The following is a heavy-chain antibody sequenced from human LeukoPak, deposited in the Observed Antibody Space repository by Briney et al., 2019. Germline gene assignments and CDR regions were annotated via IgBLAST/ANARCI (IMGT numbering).Heavy chain of an antibody. CDR3: ARDKGGYDYDSSGLTYYYYMDV. V-gene: IGHV3-53*05. J-gene: IGHJ6*03. CDR1: GSTVSSNY. CDR2: IYSCGST. Sequence: PGGSLRLSCAASGSTVSSNYMSWVREAPGKGLEWVSVIYSCGSTYYAASVKGRFTISRDNSKNTLYLQMNSLRAEDTAVYYCARDKGGYDYDSSGLTYYYYMDVWGKGTTVTVSS. D-gene: IGHD3-22*01.